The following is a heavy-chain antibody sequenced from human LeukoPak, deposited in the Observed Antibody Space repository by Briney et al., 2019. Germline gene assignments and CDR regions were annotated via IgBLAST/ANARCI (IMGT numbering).Heavy chain of an antibody. CDR1: GYTFTGYY. CDR3: ARARDDQQWLVEFAFDI. Sequence: GASVKVSCKASGYTFTGYYMHWVRQAPGQGLEWMGWINPNGGGTNYAQKFQGRVTMTRDTSISTAYMELSRLRSDDTAVYYCARARDDQQWLVEFAFDIWGQGTMVTVSS. J-gene: IGHJ3*02. CDR2: INPNGGGT. D-gene: IGHD6-19*01. V-gene: IGHV1-2*02.